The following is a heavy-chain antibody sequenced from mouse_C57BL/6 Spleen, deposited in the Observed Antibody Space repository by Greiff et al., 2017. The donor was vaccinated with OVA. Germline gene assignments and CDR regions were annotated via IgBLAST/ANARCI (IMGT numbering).Heavy chain of an antibody. CDR2: INPSNGGT. V-gene: IGHV1-53*01. CDR3: ARPHYYGSSSYYFDY. D-gene: IGHD1-1*01. Sequence: VQLQQPGTELVKPGASVKLSCKASGYTFTSYWMHWVKQRPGQGLEWIGNINPSNGGTNYNEKFKSKATLTVDKSSSTAYMQLSSLTSEDSAVYYFARPHYYGSSSYYFDYWGQGTTLTVSS. CDR1: GYTFTSYW. J-gene: IGHJ2*01.